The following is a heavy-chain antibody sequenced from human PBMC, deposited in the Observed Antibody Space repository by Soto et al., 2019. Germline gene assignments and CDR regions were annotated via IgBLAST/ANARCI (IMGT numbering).Heavy chain of an antibody. Sequence: GGSLRLSCTASGFTFGDYAMSWGRQAPGKGLEWVGFIRSKAYGGTTEYAASVKGRFTISRDDSKSIAYLQMNSLKTEDTAVYYCTRGKFSSSWYEEYYYYYGMDVWGQGTTVTVSS. CDR2: IRSKAYGGTT. D-gene: IGHD6-13*01. CDR1: GFTFGDYA. V-gene: IGHV3-49*04. CDR3: TRGKFSSSWYEEYYYYYGMDV. J-gene: IGHJ6*02.